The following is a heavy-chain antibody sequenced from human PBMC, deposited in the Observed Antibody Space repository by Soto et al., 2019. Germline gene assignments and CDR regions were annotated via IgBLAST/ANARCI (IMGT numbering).Heavy chain of an antibody. Sequence: SGLTVVNPTQTLTLTGPFSGCSLSTSGMCVSWFRQPPGKALEWLARIDWDDDKYYSTSLKTRLTISKDTSKNQVVLTMTNMDPVDTATYYCARITTAHFDYWGQGTLVTVSS. CDR1: GCSLSTSGMC. V-gene: IGHV2-70*11. CDR3: ARITTAHFDY. D-gene: IGHD1-1*01. CDR2: IDWDDDK. J-gene: IGHJ4*02.